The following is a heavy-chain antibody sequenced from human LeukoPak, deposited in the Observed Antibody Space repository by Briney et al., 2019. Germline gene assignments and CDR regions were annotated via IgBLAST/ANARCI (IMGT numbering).Heavy chain of an antibody. CDR3: ASITIFGVVMDY. J-gene: IGHJ4*02. V-gene: IGHV1-2*02. D-gene: IGHD3-3*01. Sequence: ASVKVSCKASGYTFTGYYMHWVRQAPGQGLEWMGWINPNRGGTNYAQKFQGRVTMTRDTSISTAYMELSRMRSDDTAVYYCASITIFGVVMDYWGQGTLVTVSS. CDR1: GYTFTGYY. CDR2: INPNRGGT.